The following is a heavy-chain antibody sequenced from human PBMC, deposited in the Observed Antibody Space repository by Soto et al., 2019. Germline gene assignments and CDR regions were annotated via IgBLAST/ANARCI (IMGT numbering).Heavy chain of an antibody. CDR1: GFTFSSYW. CDR3: ARGSSSSGFDC. J-gene: IGHJ4*02. Sequence: EVQLVESGGGLVQPGGSLRLSCAASGFTFSSYWMSWVRQTPGKGLEWVANIKQDGSEKYYVDSVKGRFTISRDNAKSSLYLQMNSLRAEDTAVYYCARGSSSSGFDCGGQGTLVTVS. D-gene: IGHD6-6*01. V-gene: IGHV3-7*04. CDR2: IKQDGSEK.